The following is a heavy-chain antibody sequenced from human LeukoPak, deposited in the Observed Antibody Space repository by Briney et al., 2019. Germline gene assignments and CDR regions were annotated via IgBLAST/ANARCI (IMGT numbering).Heavy chain of an antibody. V-gene: IGHV4-4*07. CDR3: ALTRLPNLTVDY. J-gene: IGHJ4*02. D-gene: IGHD1-1*01. CDR2: IYTSGST. Sequence: SETLSLTCTVSGGSISSYYWSWIRQPAGKGLEWIGRIYTSGSTNYNPPLKSRVAISVDTSKNQFSLKLSSVTAADTAVYYCALTRLPNLTVDYWGKGTLVTVSS. CDR1: GGSISSYY.